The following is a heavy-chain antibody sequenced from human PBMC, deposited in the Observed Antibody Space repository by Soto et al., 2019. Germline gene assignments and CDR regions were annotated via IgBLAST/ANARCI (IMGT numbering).Heavy chain of an antibody. CDR1: GGTFSRYA. D-gene: IGHD3-22*01. V-gene: IGHV1-69*13. J-gene: IGHJ4*02. CDR2: IIPVFGKA. CDR3: ARDGTLYDSSAYYYVY. Sequence: SVKVSCKASGGTFSRYAINWLRQAPGQGLEWMGGIIPVFGKANYAQKFQGRVTITADESTTTGYMELRSLTSEDTAVYYCARDGTLYDSSAYYYVYWGQGTLVTVSS.